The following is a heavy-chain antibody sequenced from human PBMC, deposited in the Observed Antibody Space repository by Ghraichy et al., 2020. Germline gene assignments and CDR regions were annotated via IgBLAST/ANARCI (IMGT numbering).Heavy chain of an antibody. CDR1: RGSIFSHF. D-gene: IGHD2-2*01. Sequence: SETLSLTCTVSRGSIFSHFWTWIRQPPGKGLEWIGYAYETGSTSYNASLKSRVTISVDTSKDQFSLKLTSVTAADTAVYFCARGSEDHLTMGSSLDVWGHRNKVTVCS. J-gene: IGHJ6*02. CDR2: AYETGST. V-gene: IGHV4-59*11. CDR3: ARGSEDHLTMGSSLDV.